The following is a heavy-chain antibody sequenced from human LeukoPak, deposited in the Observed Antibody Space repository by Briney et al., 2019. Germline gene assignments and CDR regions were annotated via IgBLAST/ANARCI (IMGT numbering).Heavy chain of an antibody. CDR3: ASITDGYYEVSPGY. D-gene: IGHD4-17*01. Sequence: PGGSLRLSCAASGFTFSDYWMHWVRQTPGKGLVWVSRINSDGSSTYYADSVKGRFTISRDNSKNTLYLQMNSLRAEDTAVYFCASITDGYYEVSPGYWGQGTLVTVSS. V-gene: IGHV3-74*01. J-gene: IGHJ4*02. CDR2: INSDGSST. CDR1: GFTFSDYW.